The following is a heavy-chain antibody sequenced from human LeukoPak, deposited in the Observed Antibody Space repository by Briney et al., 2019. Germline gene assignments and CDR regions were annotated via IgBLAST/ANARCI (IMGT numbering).Heavy chain of an antibody. CDR3: ARVTGYMIEDYFDY. CDR2: LSYSGSS. D-gene: IGHD3-22*01. V-gene: IGHV4-59*01. J-gene: IGHJ4*02. Sequence: SSETLSLTCTVYGGSISSYYWSWIRQPPGKGLESIGYLSYSGSSNYNPSLKSRVTISVETSKNQFSLKLSSVTAADTAVYYCARVTGYMIEDYFDYWGQGTLVTVSS. CDR1: GGSISSYY.